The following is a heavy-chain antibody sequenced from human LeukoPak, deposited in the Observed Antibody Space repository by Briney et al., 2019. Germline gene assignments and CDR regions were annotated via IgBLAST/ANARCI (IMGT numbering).Heavy chain of an antibody. J-gene: IGHJ3*02. CDR2: IYPGDSDT. D-gene: IGHD6-13*01. CDR3: ARGSQQLGDAFDI. Sequence: HGESLKISCKGSGYSFTSYWIGWVRQMPGKGLEWMGIIYPGDSDTRYSPSFQGQVTISADKSISTAYLQWSSLKASDTAMYYCARGSQQLGDAFDIWGQGTMVTVSS. V-gene: IGHV5-51*01. CDR1: GYSFTSYW.